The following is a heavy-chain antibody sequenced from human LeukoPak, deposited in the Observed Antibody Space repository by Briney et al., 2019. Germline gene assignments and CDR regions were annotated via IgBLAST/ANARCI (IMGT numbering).Heavy chain of an antibody. V-gene: IGHV1-18*01. CDR2: ISAYNGNT. D-gene: IGHD4-17*01. CDR3: ARSEWTNFMTTVTTGYPAGDY. J-gene: IGHJ4*02. Sequence: ASVKVSCKASGYTFTSYGISWVRQAPGQGLGWMGWISAYNGNTNYAQKLQGRVTMTTDTSTSTAYMELRSLRSDDTAVYYCARSEWTNFMTTVTTGYPAGDYWGQGTLVTVSS. CDR1: GYTFTSYG.